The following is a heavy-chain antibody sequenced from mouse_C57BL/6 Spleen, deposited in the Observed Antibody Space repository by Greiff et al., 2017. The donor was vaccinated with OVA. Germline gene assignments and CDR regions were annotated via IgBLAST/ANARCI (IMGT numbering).Heavy chain of an antibody. CDR2: IHPNSGST. CDR1: GYTFTSYW. CDR3: ARSYYYGSRDWYCDV. Sequence: QVQLQQPGAELVKPGASVKLSCKASGYTFTSYWMHWVKQRPGQGLEWIGMIHPNSGSTNYNEKFKSKATLTVDKSSSTAYMQLSSLTSEDSAVYYCARSYYYGSRDWYCDVWGTGTTVTVSS. J-gene: IGHJ1*03. D-gene: IGHD1-1*01. V-gene: IGHV1-64*01.